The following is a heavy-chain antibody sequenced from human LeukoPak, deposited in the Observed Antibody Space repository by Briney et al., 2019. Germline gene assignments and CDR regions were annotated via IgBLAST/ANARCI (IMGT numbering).Heavy chain of an antibody. V-gene: IGHV3-48*03. CDR2: ISSSGSTI. D-gene: IGHD6-13*01. CDR3: ARISIAAAFDY. Sequence: PGGSLRLSCAASGFTFGSYEMNWVRQAPGKGLEWVSYISSSGSTIYYADSVKGRFTISRDNAKNSLYLQMNSLRAEDTAVYYCARISIAAAFDYWGQGTLVTVSS. CDR1: GFTFGSYE. J-gene: IGHJ4*02.